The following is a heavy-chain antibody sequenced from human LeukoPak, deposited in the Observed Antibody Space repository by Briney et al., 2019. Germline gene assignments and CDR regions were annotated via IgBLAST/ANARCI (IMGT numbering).Heavy chain of an antibody. D-gene: IGHD2-2*01. CDR3: ARGGSKDDY. V-gene: IGHV3-30-3*01. Sequence: PGGSLRLSCAASGFTFSSYAMHWVRQAPSKGLEWVAVISYDGSNKYYADSVKGRFTISRDNSKNTLYLQMNSLRAEDTAVYYCARGGSKDDYWGQGTLVTVSS. CDR2: ISYDGSNK. J-gene: IGHJ4*02. CDR1: GFTFSSYA.